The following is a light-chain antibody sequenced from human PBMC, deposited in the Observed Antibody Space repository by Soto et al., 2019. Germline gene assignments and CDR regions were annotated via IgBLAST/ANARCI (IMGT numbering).Light chain of an antibody. V-gene: IGLV2-8*01. Sequence: QSALTQPPSASGSPGQSVTISCTGTSSNVGAYNYVSWYQQHPGKAPKLMIYEVTKRPSGVPDRVSGSKSGSTASLTVSGLQAEYEADYYCSSWTGNNFVVFGGGTQLTVL. CDR3: SSWTGNNFVV. CDR1: SSNVGAYNY. CDR2: EVT. J-gene: IGLJ2*01.